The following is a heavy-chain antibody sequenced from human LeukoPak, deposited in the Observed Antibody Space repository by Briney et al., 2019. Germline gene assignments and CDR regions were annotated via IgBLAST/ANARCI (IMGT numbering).Heavy chain of an antibody. CDR2: IYPGDSDT. D-gene: IGHD2/OR15-2a*01. J-gene: IGHJ4*02. V-gene: IGHV5-51*01. CDR1: GYTFTNYW. Sequence: GESLKISCKGSGYTFTNYWIAWVRQMPGKGLEWMGIIYPGDSDTRYSPSFHGQITLSVDKSISTAYLQWSSLKASDAAMYYCARHPSGNSNSWSDYWGQGTLVTVSS. CDR3: ARHPSGNSNSWSDY.